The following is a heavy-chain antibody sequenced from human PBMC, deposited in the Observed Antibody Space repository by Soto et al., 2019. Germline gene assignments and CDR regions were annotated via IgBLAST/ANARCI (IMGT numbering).Heavy chain of an antibody. J-gene: IGHJ1*01. D-gene: IGHD3-22*01. CDR3: ARDTLPYYDREGFQH. V-gene: IGHV1-18*01. CDR2: ISAYNGNT. CDR1: GYTFTSYG. Sequence: QVQLVQSGAEVKKPGASVKVSCKASGYTFTSYGISWVRQAPGQGLEWMGWISAYNGNTNYAQKLQGRVTMTTDTSXXTAYMELRSLRSDDTAVYYCARDTLPYYDREGFQHWGQGTLVTVSS.